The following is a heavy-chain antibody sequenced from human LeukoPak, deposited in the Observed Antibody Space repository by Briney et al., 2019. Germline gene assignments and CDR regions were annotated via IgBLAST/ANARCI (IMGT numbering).Heavy chain of an antibody. CDR3: ARSLLPGGWYDGLGPY. Sequence: GASVKVSCKASGYTFSNYGIIWVRQAPGQGLEWMGWISTDNGNTNHAQKLQGRVTMTTDTYTSTAYMELRSLRSDDTAVYYCARSLLPGGWYDGLGPYWGQGTLVTVSS. CDR1: GYTFSNYG. V-gene: IGHV1-18*01. J-gene: IGHJ4*02. CDR2: ISTDNGNT. D-gene: IGHD6-19*01.